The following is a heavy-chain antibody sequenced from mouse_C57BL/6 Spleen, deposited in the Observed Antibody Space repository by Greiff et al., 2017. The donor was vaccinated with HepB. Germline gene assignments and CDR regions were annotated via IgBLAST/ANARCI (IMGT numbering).Heavy chain of an antibody. V-gene: IGHV1-7*01. Sequence: VQLQQSGAELAKPGASVKLSCKASGYTFTSYWMHWVKQRPGQGLEWIGYINPSSGYTKYNQKFKDKATLPADKSSSTAYMQLSSLTYEDSAVYYCARLAYYSNYGGSVDYWGQGTTLTVSS. CDR1: GYTFTSYW. CDR3: ARLAYYSNYGGSVDY. J-gene: IGHJ2*01. CDR2: INPSSGYT. D-gene: IGHD2-5*01.